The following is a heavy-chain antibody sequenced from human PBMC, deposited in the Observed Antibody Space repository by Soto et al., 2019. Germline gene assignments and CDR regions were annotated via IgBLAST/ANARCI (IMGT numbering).Heavy chain of an antibody. CDR2: IYYDWTT. CDR3: ARGGGSFGPYYYYAMDV. Sequence: QVQLQESGPGLVKTSETLSLTCGVSGGSIRNYFWSWIRQPPGKSLEWIGYIYYDWTTKYRPSLDSRVTMSVATSQNQFSLHLTSVTAADTAVYFCARGGGSFGPYYYYAMDVWGQGTTVTVSS. D-gene: IGHD3-10*01. V-gene: IGHV4-59*13. J-gene: IGHJ6*02. CDR1: GGSIRNYF.